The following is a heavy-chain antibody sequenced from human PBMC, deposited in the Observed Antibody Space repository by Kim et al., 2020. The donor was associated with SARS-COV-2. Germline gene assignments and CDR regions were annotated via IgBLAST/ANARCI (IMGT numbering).Heavy chain of an antibody. J-gene: IGHJ1*01. Sequence: GGSLRLSCVASGITFANYGVTWVRQAPGKGLEWVSSISGDDGATYYADPVRGRSTISRDNSKNTMYLQLSNMRAEDTATYYCLDYHGSGCHGFHWGQGAL. V-gene: IGHV3-23*01. CDR3: LDYHGSGCHGFH. CDR2: ISGDDGAT. D-gene: IGHD3-10*01. CDR1: GITFANYG.